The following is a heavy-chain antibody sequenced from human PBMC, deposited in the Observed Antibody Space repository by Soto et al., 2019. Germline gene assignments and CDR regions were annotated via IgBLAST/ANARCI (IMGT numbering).Heavy chain of an antibody. Sequence: GGSLRLSCAASGFTFSSYAMHWVRQAPGKGLEWVAVISYDGSNKYYADSVKGRFTISRDNSKNTLYLQMNSLRAEDTAVYYCARAKDFYGDYVSGRGGLDYWGQGTLVTVSS. D-gene: IGHD4-17*01. V-gene: IGHV3-30-3*01. CDR1: GFTFSSYA. J-gene: IGHJ4*02. CDR2: ISYDGSNK. CDR3: ARAKDFYGDYVSGRGGLDY.